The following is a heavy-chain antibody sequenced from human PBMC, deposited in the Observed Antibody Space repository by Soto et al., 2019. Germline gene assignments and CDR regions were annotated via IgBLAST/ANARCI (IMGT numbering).Heavy chain of an antibody. J-gene: IGHJ4*01. CDR1: GDTFNRYA. Sequence: QVQLEQCGAEVKTLGSSVKVYCKASGDTFNRYATRWVRQAPGKGREWMGGIVPIFVTANYAPQCQYRVAISADESTTTDYMELTRLKSEDTAVDFCARGSRFLECLSFDHWGQGTLVTVSS. V-gene: IGHV1-69*13. CDR3: ARGSRFLECLSFDH. D-gene: IGHD3-3*01. CDR2: IVPIFVTA.